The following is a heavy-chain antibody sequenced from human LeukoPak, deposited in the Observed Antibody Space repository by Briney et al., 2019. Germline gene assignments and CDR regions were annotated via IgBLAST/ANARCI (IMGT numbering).Heavy chain of an antibody. CDR3: ARDQAWMPDY. CDR2: INNSGRTK. Sequence: GGSLRLSCTASGFTFSSYEMNWVRQAPGKGLEWISYINNSGRTKSYADSVKGRFTISRDNAKNSLYLQMNSLRAEDTAVYYCARDQAWMPDYWGQGTRVTVSS. D-gene: IGHD5-12*01. V-gene: IGHV3-48*03. CDR1: GFTFSSYE. J-gene: IGHJ4*02.